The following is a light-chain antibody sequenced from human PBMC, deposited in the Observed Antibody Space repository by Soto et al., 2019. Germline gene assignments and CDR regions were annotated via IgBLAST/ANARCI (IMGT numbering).Light chain of an antibody. Sequence: DIQLTQSPSSLSASVGDRVTITCRASQIISTWLAWYQQKSGEAPKLLIYRAYNLVSGVPSRFSGSGSGTEFTLTISGLQPDDFSIYYCQHYETDSGTFGHGTKVAI. CDR1: QIISTW. CDR2: RAY. V-gene: IGKV1-5*03. J-gene: IGKJ3*01. CDR3: QHYETDSGT.